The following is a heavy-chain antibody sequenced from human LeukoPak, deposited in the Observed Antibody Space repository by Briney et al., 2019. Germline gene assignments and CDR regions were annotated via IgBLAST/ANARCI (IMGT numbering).Heavy chain of an antibody. CDR3: AGGAGQLLFSSFDP. J-gene: IGHJ5*02. D-gene: IGHD6-19*01. CDR2: ISSSSSYI. CDR1: GFTFSSYS. V-gene: IGHV3-21*01. Sequence: PGGSLRLSCAASGFTFSSYSMNWVRQAPGKGLEWVSSISSSSSYIYYADSVKGRFTISRDNAKNSLYLQMNRLRAEDTAVYYCAGGAGQLLFSSFDPWGQGTLVTVSS.